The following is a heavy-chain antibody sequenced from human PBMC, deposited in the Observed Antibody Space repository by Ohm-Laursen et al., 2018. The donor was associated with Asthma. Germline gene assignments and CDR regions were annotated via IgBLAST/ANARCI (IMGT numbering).Heavy chain of an antibody. CDR1: GYTFTGYY. CDR3: ARDGIAVAGKDY. J-gene: IGHJ4*02. D-gene: IGHD6-19*01. Sequence: SVKVSCKASGYTFTGYYMHWVRQAPGQGLEWMGRINPNSGGTNYAQKFQGRVTMTRDTSITTAYMELSRLRSDDTAVYYCARDGIAVAGKDYWGQGTLVTVSS. CDR2: INPNSGGT. V-gene: IGHV1-2*06.